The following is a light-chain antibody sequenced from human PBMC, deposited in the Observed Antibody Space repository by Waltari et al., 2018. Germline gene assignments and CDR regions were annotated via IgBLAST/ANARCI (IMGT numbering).Light chain of an antibody. V-gene: IGKV1-5*03. CDR3: QQYNAYSWT. J-gene: IGKJ1*01. Sequence: DIQMTQSPSTLSASVGDRVTITCRASQSISSWLAWYQQKPGKAPNLLIYKASSLESGVPSRFSGSGSGTAFTLTSSSLQPDDFATYYCQQYNAYSWTFGQGTKVGIK. CDR2: KAS. CDR1: QSISSW.